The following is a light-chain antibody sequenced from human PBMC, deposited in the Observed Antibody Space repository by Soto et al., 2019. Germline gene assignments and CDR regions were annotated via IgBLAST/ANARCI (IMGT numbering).Light chain of an antibody. CDR3: HQYYGYPYT. Sequence: DIQMNQSPATLSASIGDRITITCMASQNINTWLAWYQQKPGRAPKVLIYDASSLESGVPSRISGSGSGTEFILTISSLQLDDFATYYCHQYYGYPYTFGHGTRLEIK. J-gene: IGKJ5*01. CDR2: DAS. V-gene: IGKV1-5*01. CDR1: QNINTW.